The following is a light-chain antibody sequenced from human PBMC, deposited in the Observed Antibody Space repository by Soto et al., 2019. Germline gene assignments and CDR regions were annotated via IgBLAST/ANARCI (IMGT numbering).Light chain of an antibody. CDR1: QSISRW. J-gene: IGKJ1*01. CDR2: QAS. V-gene: IGKV1-5*03. CDR3: QQYDSYSKT. Sequence: DIQMTQSPSTLSASVGDRVTITCRASQSISRWLALYQQKPGKAPKLLIYQASSLEIGVPSRFSGSASGTEFTLTISCLQPDDFATYYCQQYDSYSKTFGQGTKVEIK.